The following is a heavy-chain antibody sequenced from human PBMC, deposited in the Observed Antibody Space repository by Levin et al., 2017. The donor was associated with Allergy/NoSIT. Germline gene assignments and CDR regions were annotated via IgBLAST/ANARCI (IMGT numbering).Heavy chain of an antibody. CDR2: INHSGST. CDR3: ARGMRGSGSPFDY. V-gene: IGHV4-34*01. CDR1: GGSFSGYY. D-gene: IGHD3-10*01. J-gene: IGHJ4*02. Sequence: PSETLSLTCAVYGGSFSGYYWSWIRQPPGKGLEWIGEINHSGSTNYNPSLKSRVTISVDTSKNQFSLKLSSVTAADTAVYYCARGMRGSGSPFDYWGQGTLVTVSS.